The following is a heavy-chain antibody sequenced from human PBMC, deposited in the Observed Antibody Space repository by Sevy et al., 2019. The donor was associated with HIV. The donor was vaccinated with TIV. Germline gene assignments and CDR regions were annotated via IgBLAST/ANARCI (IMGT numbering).Heavy chain of an antibody. Sequence: GGSLRLSCAVSGFIFMSSWMSWVRQAPGKGLEWVANIKEDGSEKNYVESVRGRFTISRDNAKNSLDLQMSSLRAEDTAVYYCARLSGSYYYWGQGTLVTVSS. J-gene: IGHJ4*02. CDR2: IKEDGSEK. CDR1: GFIFMSSW. CDR3: ARLSGSYYY. D-gene: IGHD1-26*01. V-gene: IGHV3-7*01.